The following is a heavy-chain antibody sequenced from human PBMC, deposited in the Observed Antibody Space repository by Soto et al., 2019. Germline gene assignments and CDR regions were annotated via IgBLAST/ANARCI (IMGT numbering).Heavy chain of an antibody. CDR3: ARGGEPGGFDY. Sequence: QVQLVQSGAEVKKPGASVKVSCKASGYTFTSYGISWVRQAPGQGLEWMGWISAYNGNTNYAQKHQGRATMTTDTCTRTVYMELRSLRSDDTAVYYWARGGEPGGFDYWGQGTLVTVSS. D-gene: IGHD3-16*01. CDR2: ISAYNGNT. CDR1: GYTFTSYG. V-gene: IGHV1-18*04. J-gene: IGHJ4*02.